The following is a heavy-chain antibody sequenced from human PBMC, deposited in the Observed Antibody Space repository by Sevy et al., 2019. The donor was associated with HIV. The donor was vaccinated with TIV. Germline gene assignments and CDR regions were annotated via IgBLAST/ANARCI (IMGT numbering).Heavy chain of an antibody. CDR3: TRWKAAQSIFDY. D-gene: IGHD6-13*01. CDR1: GFTFGGYC. J-gene: IGHJ4*02. Sequence: GGSLRLSCTASGFTFGGYCMSWVRQAPGKGLEWVAFLKSDVYGGTVDHAGSVRGRFVISRDDSKTIAYLQMNDLKTDDTGVYYCTRWKAAQSIFDYWGQGALVTVSS. V-gene: IGHV3-49*04. CDR2: LKSDVYGGTV.